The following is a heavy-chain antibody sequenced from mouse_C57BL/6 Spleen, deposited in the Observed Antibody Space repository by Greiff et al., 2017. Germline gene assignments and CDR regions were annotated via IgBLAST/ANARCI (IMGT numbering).Heavy chain of an antibody. CDR1: GYAFSSSW. V-gene: IGHV1-82*01. D-gene: IGHD2-1*01. CDR3: ARGGNYGD. CDR2: IYPGDGDT. J-gene: IGHJ4*01. Sequence: QVQLQQSGPELVKPGASVKISCTASGYAFSSSWMNWVKQRPGKGLEWIGRIYPGDGDTNYNGKFKGKATLTADKSSSTAYMQLSSLTSEDSAVYVCARGGNYGDWGQGTSVTVSS.